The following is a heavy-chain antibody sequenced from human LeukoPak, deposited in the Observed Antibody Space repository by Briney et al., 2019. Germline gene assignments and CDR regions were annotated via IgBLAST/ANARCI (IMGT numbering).Heavy chain of an antibody. CDR1: GVTNS. Sequence: GGSLRLSCAMSGVTNSMSWVRQAAGTGLEWVSSISASGGGTHYTGSVKGRFTISRYNSKKTIYLQMNSLRVDDTAKYFCAAWDPNFYYMDVWGKGTTVTVSS. CDR2: ISASGGGT. J-gene: IGHJ6*03. D-gene: IGHD1-26*01. V-gene: IGHV3-23*01. CDR3: AAWDPNFYYMDV.